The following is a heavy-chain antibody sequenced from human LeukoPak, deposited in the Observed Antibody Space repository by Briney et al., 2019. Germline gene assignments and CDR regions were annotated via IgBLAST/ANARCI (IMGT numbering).Heavy chain of an antibody. V-gene: IGHV4-4*07. D-gene: IGHD4-23*01. CDR1: DGSISYYY. CDR3: ARWHMNSQDV. Sequence: TSETLSLTCTVSDGSISYYYWSWIRQPAGKGLEWIGRIYVGGSTNYSPFLKSRVSMSLDKSKNQLSLKLISVSAADTAVYYCARWHMNSQDVWGRGTAVTVS. CDR2: IYVGGST. J-gene: IGHJ6*02.